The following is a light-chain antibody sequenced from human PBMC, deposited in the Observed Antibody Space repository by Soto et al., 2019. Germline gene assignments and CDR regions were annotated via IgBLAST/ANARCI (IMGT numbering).Light chain of an antibody. CDR1: SSDVGSYDY. CDR3: CSYTSTSTRL. J-gene: IGLJ2*01. V-gene: IGLV2-14*01. CDR2: EVS. Sequence: QSALTQPASVSGSPGQSITISCTGTSSDVGSYDYVSWYQQHPGKVPKLIIYEVSNRPSGVSNRFSGSKSGNTASLTISGLQAEGEADYYCCSYTSTSTRLFGGGTKLTVL.